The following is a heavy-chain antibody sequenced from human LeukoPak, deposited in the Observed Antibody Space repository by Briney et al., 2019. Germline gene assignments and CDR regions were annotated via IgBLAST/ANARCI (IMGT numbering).Heavy chain of an antibody. CDR3: ARGVYHFDY. CDR1: GFTFSTYW. D-gene: IGHD6-13*01. Sequence: GGSLRLSCAASGFTFSTYWMTWVRQAPGKGLEWVAYMKEDGSEIYYLDSVKGRFTISRDNAKNSLFLQMSSLSAEDTAVYYCARGVYHFDYWGQGALVTVSS. V-gene: IGHV3-7*01. CDR2: MKEDGSEI. J-gene: IGHJ4*02.